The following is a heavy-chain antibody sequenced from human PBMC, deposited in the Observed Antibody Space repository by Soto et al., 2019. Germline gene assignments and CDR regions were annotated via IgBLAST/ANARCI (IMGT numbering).Heavy chain of an antibody. D-gene: IGHD3-22*01. CDR1: GFTFSSYA. CDR3: AIGRDSSGYYYFDY. CDR2: ISGSGGST. Sequence: EVQLLESGGGLVQPRGSLRLSCAASGFTFSSYAMSWVRQAPGKGLEWVSAISGSGGSTYYADSVKGRFTISRDNSKNTLYLQMNSLRAEDTAVYYCAIGRDSSGYYYFDYWGQGTLVTVSS. V-gene: IGHV3-23*01. J-gene: IGHJ4*02.